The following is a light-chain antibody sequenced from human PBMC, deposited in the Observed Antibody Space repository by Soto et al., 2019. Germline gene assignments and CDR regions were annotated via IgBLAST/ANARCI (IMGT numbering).Light chain of an antibody. Sequence: EIVMTQSPATLSVSPGERATLSCRASQSAGSKLAWYQQKPGQALRLLIYGASTRATGIPARFSGSGSGTEFTLTISSLQSEDFAVYYCQQYNNWPLTFGGGTQVEIK. V-gene: IGKV3D-15*01. CDR3: QQYNNWPLT. CDR2: GAS. J-gene: IGKJ4*01. CDR1: QSAGSK.